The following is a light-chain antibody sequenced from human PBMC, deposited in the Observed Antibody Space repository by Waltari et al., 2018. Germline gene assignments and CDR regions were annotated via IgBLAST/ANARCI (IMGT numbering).Light chain of an antibody. CDR1: SSNIGSNS. J-gene: IGLJ2*01. CDR2: GNY. CDR3: AAWDDSLNGVV. V-gene: IGLV1-44*01. Sequence: QSVLTQPPSASGTPGQRVTISCSGSSSNIGSNSVNWYQQLPGTAPKPLIYGNYQRPSGVPDRVSGSKSGTSASLAISGLQSEDEADYYCAAWDDSLNGVVFGGGTKLTV.